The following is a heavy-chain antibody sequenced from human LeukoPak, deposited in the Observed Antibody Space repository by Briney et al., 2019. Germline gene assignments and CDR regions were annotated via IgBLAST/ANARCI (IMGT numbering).Heavy chain of an antibody. V-gene: IGHV4-34*01. CDR3: ARGFDY. CDR1: GGSFSGYY. CDR2: VNHSGST. Sequence: SETLSLTCAVYGGSFSGYYWSWIRQPPGKGLEWIGEVNHSGSTNYNPSLKSRVTISVDTSKNQFSLKLSSVTAADTAVYYCARGFDYWGQGTLVTVSS. J-gene: IGHJ4*02.